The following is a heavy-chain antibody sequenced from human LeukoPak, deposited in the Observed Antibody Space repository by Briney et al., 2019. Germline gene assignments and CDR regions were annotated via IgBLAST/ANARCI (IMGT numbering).Heavy chain of an antibody. CDR3: ARHSFRSGYYFDY. J-gene: IGHJ4*02. CDR1: GGSISSSSYY. V-gene: IGHV4-39*01. CDR2: IFHSGIT. D-gene: IGHD6-25*01. Sequence: PSETLSLTCTVSGGSISSSSYYWGWIRQPPGKGLEWIGSIFHSGITYYNPSLKSRLTISLDTSKNHFSLKLSSVTAADTAVYYCARHSFRSGYYFDYWGQGTLVTVSS.